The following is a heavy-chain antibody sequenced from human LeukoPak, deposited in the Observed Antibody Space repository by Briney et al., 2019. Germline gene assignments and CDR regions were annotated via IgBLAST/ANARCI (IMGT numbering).Heavy chain of an antibody. CDR2: LYPGDSDT. Sequence: KAGESLKISCKGSGYSFTSYWIAWVRQMPGKGLEWMGILYPGDSDTRYSPSFQGQVTISADKSISTAYLQWSSLKASDTAMYYCARHEESSGGVFDYWGQGTLVTVSS. J-gene: IGHJ4*02. CDR1: GYSFTSYW. CDR3: ARHEESSGGVFDY. D-gene: IGHD3-10*01. V-gene: IGHV5-51*01.